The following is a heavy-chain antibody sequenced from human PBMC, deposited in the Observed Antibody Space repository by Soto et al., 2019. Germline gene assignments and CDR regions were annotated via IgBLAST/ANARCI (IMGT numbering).Heavy chain of an antibody. Sequence: QVQLVQSGAEVKKPGSSVKVSCKASGGTFSTYTIIWVRQAPGQGLEWMGRILPMLDITNSAQRFQGRVTRTADKSTSTAYLELTSLTSEDTAVYFCSLGSWSAETFDIWGRGTMVTVSS. CDR1: GGTFSTYT. CDR3: SLGSWSAETFDI. V-gene: IGHV1-69*02. J-gene: IGHJ3*02. CDR2: ILPMLDIT. D-gene: IGHD6-13*01.